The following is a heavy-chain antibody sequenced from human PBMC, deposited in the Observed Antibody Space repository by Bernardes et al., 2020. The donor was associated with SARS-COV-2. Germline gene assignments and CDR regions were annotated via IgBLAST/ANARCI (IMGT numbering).Heavy chain of an antibody. Sequence: SETLSLTCTVSGGSISSSSYYWGWIRQPPGKGLEWIGRIYYRGSTYYNPSLKSRVTISVDTSKNQFSLKLSSVTAADAAVYYCARHGVSSSSAYYYGMDVWGQGTTVTVSS. CDR3: ARHGVSSSSAYYYGMDV. CDR1: GGSISSSSYY. V-gene: IGHV4-39*01. J-gene: IGHJ6*02. D-gene: IGHD6-6*01. CDR2: IYYRGST.